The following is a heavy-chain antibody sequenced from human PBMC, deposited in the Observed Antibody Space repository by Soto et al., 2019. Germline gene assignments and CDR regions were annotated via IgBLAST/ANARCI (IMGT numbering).Heavy chain of an antibody. CDR1: GFSFSTYG. D-gene: IGHD1-26*01. V-gene: IGHV3-30*18. Sequence: QVHLVESGGGVVQPGRSLRLSCAASGFSFSTYGMHWVRQAPGKGLEWVAFISNDGSNKYYADSVKGRFTISRDNSKNTLFLQMNSRRAEETAVYCCGKGVGGYWAFDYWGQGTLVTVSS. J-gene: IGHJ4*02. CDR3: GKGVGGYWAFDY. CDR2: ISNDGSNK.